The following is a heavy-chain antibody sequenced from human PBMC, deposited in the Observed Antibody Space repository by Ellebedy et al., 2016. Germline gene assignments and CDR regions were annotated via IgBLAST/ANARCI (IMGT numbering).Heavy chain of an antibody. CDR2: IYYSGSI. CDR3: ARSTYGLVGATFDY. V-gene: IGHV4-59*01. J-gene: IGHJ4*02. D-gene: IGHD1-26*01. CDR1: GGSISSYY. Sequence: SETLSLXCTVSGGSISSYYWSWIRQPPGKGLEWIGYIYYSGSINYNPSLKSRVTISIDTSKNQFSLNVNSVTAADTAVYFCARSTYGLVGATFDYWGQGTLVTVSS.